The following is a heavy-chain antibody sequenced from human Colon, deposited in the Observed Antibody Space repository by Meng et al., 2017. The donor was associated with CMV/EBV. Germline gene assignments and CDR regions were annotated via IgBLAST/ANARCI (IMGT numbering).Heavy chain of an antibody. J-gene: IGHJ4*02. V-gene: IGHV3-33*01. CDR1: GFTFNTQG. CDR3: VRDMDS. Sequence: SCAASGFTFNTQGMHWVRQAPGKGLEWVAVIWYDGSNKYYTDSVKGRFTISRDNSKNTLYLQMNSLRAEDTAVYYCVRDMDSWGQGTLVTVSS. CDR2: IWYDGSNK.